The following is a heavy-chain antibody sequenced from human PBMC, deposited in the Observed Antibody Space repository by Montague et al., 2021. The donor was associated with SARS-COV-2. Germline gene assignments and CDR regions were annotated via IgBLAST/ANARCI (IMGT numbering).Heavy chain of an antibody. V-gene: IGHV6-1*01. Sequence: CAISGDRVSSNSAAWNWIRQPPSRGLEWLGRTYYRSKWYNDYAVSVKSRITINPDTSKNQFSLQLNSVTPEDTAVYYCASGRMVPYSGSWTTLYYYYGMDVWGQGTTVTVSS. D-gene: IGHD6-13*01. J-gene: IGHJ6*02. CDR3: ASGRMVPYSGSWTTLYYYYGMDV. CDR2: TYYRSKWYN. CDR1: GDRVSSNSAA.